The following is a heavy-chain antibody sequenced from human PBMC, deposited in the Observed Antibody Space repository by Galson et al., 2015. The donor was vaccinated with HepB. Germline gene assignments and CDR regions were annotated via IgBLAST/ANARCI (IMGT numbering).Heavy chain of an antibody. D-gene: IGHD3-22*01. CDR1: GYTFTSYG. V-gene: IGHV1-18*01. Sequence: SVKVSCKASGYTFTSYGISWVRQAPGQGPEWMGWISAYNGNTNYAQKLQGRVTMTTDISTSTAYMELRSLRSDDTAVYYCARDYYYDSSGYYRFDYWGQGTLVTVSS. J-gene: IGHJ4*02. CDR3: ARDYYYDSSGYYRFDY. CDR2: ISAYNGNT.